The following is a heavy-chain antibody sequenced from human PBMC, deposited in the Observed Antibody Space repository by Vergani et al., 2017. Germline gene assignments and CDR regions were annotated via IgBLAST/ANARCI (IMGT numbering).Heavy chain of an antibody. D-gene: IGHD2-8*01. V-gene: IGHV3-30*18. Sequence: QVQLVESGGGVVQPGRSLRLSCAASGFTFSSYGMHWVRQAPGKGLEWVAVISYDGSNKYYADSMKGRFTISRDNSKNTLYLQMNSLRAEDTAVYYCAKSLDGVSWFDPWGQGTLVTVSS. CDR1: GFTFSSYG. CDR3: AKSLDGVSWFDP. J-gene: IGHJ5*02. CDR2: ISYDGSNK.